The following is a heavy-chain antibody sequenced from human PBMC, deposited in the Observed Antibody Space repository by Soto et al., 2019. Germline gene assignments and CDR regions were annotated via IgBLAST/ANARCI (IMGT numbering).Heavy chain of an antibody. V-gene: IGHV1-3*05. CDR2: IKADNGDT. CDR3: ATSDWAW. CDR1: GYIFADYA. D-gene: IGHD3-9*01. J-gene: IGHJ4*02. Sequence: QVQIVQSGPEEKSPGASVRLSCTTSGYIFADYAIHWVRQAPGQWLEWVGWIKADNGDTRYSPKFQDRLTITRDISASTSYMELTGLRSADTGVFYCATSDWAWWGRGTLITVSS.